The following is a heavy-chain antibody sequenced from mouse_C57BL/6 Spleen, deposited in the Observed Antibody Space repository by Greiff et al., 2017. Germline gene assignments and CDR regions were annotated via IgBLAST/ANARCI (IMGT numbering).Heavy chain of an antibody. CDR1: GYTFTSYG. Sequence: QVQLQQSGAELARPGASVKLSCKASGYTFTSYGISWVKQRTGQGLEWIGEIYPRSGNTYYNEKFKGKATLTADKSSSTAYMELCSLTSEDSAVYFCARERGDYYGSSYGYFDVWGTGTTVTVSS. CDR3: ARERGDYYGSSYGYFDV. V-gene: IGHV1-81*01. J-gene: IGHJ1*03. CDR2: IYPRSGNT. D-gene: IGHD1-1*01.